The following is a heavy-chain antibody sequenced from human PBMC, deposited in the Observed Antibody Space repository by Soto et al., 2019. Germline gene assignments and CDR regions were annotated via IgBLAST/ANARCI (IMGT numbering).Heavy chain of an antibody. CDR1: GGTFSSYA. J-gene: IGHJ4*02. CDR3: ARDAKASGGPRYFDY. Sequence: QVQLVQSGAEVKKPGSSVKVSCKASGGTFSSYAISWVRQAPGQGLEWMGGIIPIFDTANYAQKFQGRVKITADESTSTAYMELSSLRSEDTAVYYCARDAKASGGPRYFDYWGQGTLVTVSS. CDR2: IIPIFDTA. V-gene: IGHV1-69*01. D-gene: IGHD2-15*01.